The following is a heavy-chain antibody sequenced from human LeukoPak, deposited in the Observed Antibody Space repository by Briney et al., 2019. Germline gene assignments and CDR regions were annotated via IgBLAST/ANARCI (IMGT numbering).Heavy chain of an antibody. Sequence: GGSLRLSCAASEFAFSTYNMNWVRQAPGKGLEWVSYISTGSSTTYYADSVKGRFTISRDNAENSLYLQMYSLRDEDTAVYYCARVAAGYSVNYFDYWGQGTLVTVSS. CDR3: ARVAAGYSVNYFDY. CDR2: ISTGSSTT. CDR1: EFAFSTYN. V-gene: IGHV3-48*02. D-gene: IGHD4-23*01. J-gene: IGHJ4*02.